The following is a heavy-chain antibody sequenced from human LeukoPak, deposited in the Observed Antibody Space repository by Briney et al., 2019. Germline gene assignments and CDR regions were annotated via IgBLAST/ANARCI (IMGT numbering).Heavy chain of an antibody. Sequence: SETLSLTCTVSGGSISSYYWSWIRQPPGKGLEWIGYIYYSGSTNYNPSLKSRVTISVDTSKNQFSLKLSSVTAADTAVYYCARTYYDILTGYYMWGQGTLVTVSS. V-gene: IGHV4-59*01. CDR2: IYYSGST. D-gene: IGHD3-9*01. CDR3: ARTYYDILTGYYM. CDR1: GGSISSYY. J-gene: IGHJ4*02.